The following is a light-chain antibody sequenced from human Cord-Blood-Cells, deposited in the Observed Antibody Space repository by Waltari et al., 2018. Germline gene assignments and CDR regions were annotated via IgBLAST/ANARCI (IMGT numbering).Light chain of an antibody. CDR3: SSYTSSSTL. CDR2: DVS. CDR1: SSDVGGYNY. J-gene: IGLJ2*01. V-gene: IGLV2-14*01. Sequence: QSALPQPASVSGSPGQSITISCTGTSSDVGGYNYVSWYQQHPGKAPKLMIYDVSNRPSGVSNRFSGSKSGNTASLTISGLQAEDEVDYYCSSYTSSSTLFGGGTKLTVL.